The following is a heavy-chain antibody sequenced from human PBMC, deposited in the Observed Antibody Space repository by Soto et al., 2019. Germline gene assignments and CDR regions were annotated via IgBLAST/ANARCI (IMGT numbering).Heavy chain of an antibody. D-gene: IGHD1-26*01. CDR1: GFTFSNYA. J-gene: IGHJ4*02. CDR2: ISGSGTNT. CDR3: ARDQWELLF. Sequence: PGGSLRLSCAASGFTFSNYAMTWVRQAPGRGLEWVASISGSGTNTYYADSMEGRFIISRDNSKSTLYLQLSSLRAEDTALYYCARDQWELLFWGQGTLVTVSS. V-gene: IGHV3-23*01.